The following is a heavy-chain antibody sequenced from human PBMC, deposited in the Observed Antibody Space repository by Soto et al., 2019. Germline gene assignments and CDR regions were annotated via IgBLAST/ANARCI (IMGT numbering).Heavy chain of an antibody. J-gene: IGHJ4*02. CDR1: GGSISSSNW. CDR3: ARLVGQVWSGGSCYSRPKDY. Sequence: QVQLQESGPGLVKPSGTLSLTCAVSGGSISSSNWWSWVRQPPGKGLEWIGEIYHSGSTNYNPSLKSRVTISVDKSKNQLSLKLSSVTAAATAVYYCARLVGQVWSGGSCYSRPKDYWGQGTLVTVSA. CDR2: IYHSGST. D-gene: IGHD2-15*01. V-gene: IGHV4-4*02.